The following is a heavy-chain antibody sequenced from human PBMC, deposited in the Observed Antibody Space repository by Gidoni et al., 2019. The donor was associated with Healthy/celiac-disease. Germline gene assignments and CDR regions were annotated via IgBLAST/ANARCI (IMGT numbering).Heavy chain of an antibody. J-gene: IGHJ2*01. D-gene: IGHD5-18*01. CDR3: ARAWGIQLWGYWYFDL. V-gene: IGHV4-30-4*01. Sequence: QVQLQESGPGLVKPSPTLSLTCTVSGGSISSGDYYWSWIRQPPGKGLEWIGYIYYSGSTYYNPSLKSRVTISVDTSKNQFSLKLSSVTAADTAVYYCARAWGIQLWGYWYFDLWGRGTLVTVSS. CDR1: GGSISSGDYY. CDR2: IYYSGST.